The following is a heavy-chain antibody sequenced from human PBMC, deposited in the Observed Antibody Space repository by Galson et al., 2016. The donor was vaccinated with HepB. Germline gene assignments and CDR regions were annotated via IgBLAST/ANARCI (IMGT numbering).Heavy chain of an antibody. J-gene: IGHJ3*02. CDR1: GGSTDGYY. CDR3: VRVHLNAFDI. V-gene: IGHV4-59*01. Sequence: QVQLQESGPGLVKSSETLSLTCTISGGSTDGYYWPWIRQPPGKGLEWIGPISYLGSTYYSPSLKSRVMISLDTSKKEFSLNLTSVTAADTAVYYCVRVHLNAFDIWGQGTKVTVSS. CDR2: ISYLGST.